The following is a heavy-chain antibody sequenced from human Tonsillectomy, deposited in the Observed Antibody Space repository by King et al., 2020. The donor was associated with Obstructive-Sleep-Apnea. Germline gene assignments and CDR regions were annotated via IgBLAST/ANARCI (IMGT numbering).Heavy chain of an antibody. Sequence: VQLVESGGGLVQPGGSLRLSCSASGFTFSSYAMHWVRQAPGKGLEYVSAISSNGGSTYYADSVKGRFTISRDNSKNTLYLQIRSLRAVDTAVYYCVPGAWGASYYFDYWGQGTLVTVSS. CDR3: VPGAWGASYYFDY. J-gene: IGHJ4*02. CDR1: GFTFSSYA. D-gene: IGHD1-26*01. CDR2: ISSNGGST. V-gene: IGHV3-64D*06.